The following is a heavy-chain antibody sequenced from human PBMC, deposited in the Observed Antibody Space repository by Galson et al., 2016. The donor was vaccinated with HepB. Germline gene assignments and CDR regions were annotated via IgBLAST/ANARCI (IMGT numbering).Heavy chain of an antibody. CDR3: AREHSSYKGNWFDP. J-gene: IGHJ5*02. V-gene: IGHV3-33*01. CDR1: GLSFSDYG. D-gene: IGHD5-12*01. Sequence: SLRLSCAASGLSFSDYGMHWVRQAPGKGLEWVAMIWYDGSYKHFADSVKGRFTISRDNSKKTVSLQMNNLRVEDTAVYSCAREHSSYKGNWFDPWGQGTLVTVSS. CDR2: IWYDGSYK.